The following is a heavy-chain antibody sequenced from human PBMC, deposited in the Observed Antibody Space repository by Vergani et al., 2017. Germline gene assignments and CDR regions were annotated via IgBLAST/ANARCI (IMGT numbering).Heavy chain of an antibody. J-gene: IGHJ4*02. CDR3: ARDPYGDYGDY. CDR2: IYYSGST. V-gene: IGHV4-59*12. CDR1: GGSISSYY. Sequence: QVQLQESGPGLVKPSETLSLTCTVSGGSISSYYWSWIRQPPGKGLEWIGYIYYSGSTNYNPSLKSRVTISVDTSKNQFSLKLSSVTAADTAVYYCARDPYGDYGDYWGQGTLVTVSS. D-gene: IGHD4-17*01.